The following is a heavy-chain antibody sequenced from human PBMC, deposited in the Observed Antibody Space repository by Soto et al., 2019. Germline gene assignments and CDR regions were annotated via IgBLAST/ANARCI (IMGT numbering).Heavy chain of an antibody. Sequence: SETLSLTCTVSGGSIISSSYYWGWIRQPPGKGLEWIGSIYYSGSTYYNPSLKSRVTISVDTSKNQFSLKLSSVTAADTAVYYCASGCSGGSCYSDYYFDYWGQGTLVTVSS. CDR2: IYYSGST. J-gene: IGHJ4*02. CDR3: ASGCSGGSCYSDYYFDY. CDR1: GGSIISSSYY. V-gene: IGHV4-39*01. D-gene: IGHD2-15*01.